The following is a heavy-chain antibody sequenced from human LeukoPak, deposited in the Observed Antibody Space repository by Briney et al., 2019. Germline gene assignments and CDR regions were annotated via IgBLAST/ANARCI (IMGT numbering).Heavy chain of an antibody. CDR1: GFTVSSIY. CDR3: AKDVKDWNSPTY. D-gene: IGHD1-7*01. Sequence: GGSLRLSCAASGFTVSSIYMSWVRQAPGKGLEWVSVIYSGGTTYYADSVKGRFTISRDNSNNTLYLQMNSLRAEDTAVYYCAKDVKDWNSPTYWGQGTLVTVSS. CDR2: IYSGGTT. V-gene: IGHV3-53*01. J-gene: IGHJ4*02.